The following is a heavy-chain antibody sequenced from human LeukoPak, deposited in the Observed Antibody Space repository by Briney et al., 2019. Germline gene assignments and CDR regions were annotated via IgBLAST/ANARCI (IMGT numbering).Heavy chain of an antibody. Sequence: KSGGSLRLSCAASGFTFSNAWMTWVRQAPGKGLEWVGRIKSNADGGTTDYNAPVKGRLTISRDDSKNTLYLQVNSLKIEDTAVYYCTRNYHTYYFDYWGQGTLVTVSS. CDR3: TRNYHTYYFDY. V-gene: IGHV3-15*01. CDR2: IKSNADGGTT. D-gene: IGHD5-24*01. J-gene: IGHJ4*02. CDR1: GFTFSNAW.